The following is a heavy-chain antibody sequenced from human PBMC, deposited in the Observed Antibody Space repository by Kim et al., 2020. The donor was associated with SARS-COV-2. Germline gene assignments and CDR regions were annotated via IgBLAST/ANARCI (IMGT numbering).Heavy chain of an antibody. J-gene: IGHJ3*02. D-gene: IGHD5-12*01. V-gene: IGHV4-59*01. Sequence: SETLSLTCTVSGGSISSYYWSWIRQPPGKGLEWIGYIYYSGSTNYNPSLKSRVTISVDTSKNQFSLKLSSVTAADTAVYYCARGGDGYPRDAFDIWGQGTMVTVSS. CDR2: IYYSGST. CDR3: ARGGDGYPRDAFDI. CDR1: GGSISSYY.